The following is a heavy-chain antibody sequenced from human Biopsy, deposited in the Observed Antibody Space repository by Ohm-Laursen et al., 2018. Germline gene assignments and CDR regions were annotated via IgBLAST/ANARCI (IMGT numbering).Heavy chain of an antibody. Sequence: SLRLSCAASGFTFDDYAMHWVRQAPGKGLEWVSGITWNSGSIGYADSVKGRFSIFRDNAKHSLYLQMNSLRAEDTALYYCAKELGQVTAAIGYWGQGTLVTVSS. D-gene: IGHD2-21*02. CDR2: ITWNSGSI. J-gene: IGHJ4*02. CDR1: GFTFDDYA. V-gene: IGHV3-9*01. CDR3: AKELGQVTAAIGY.